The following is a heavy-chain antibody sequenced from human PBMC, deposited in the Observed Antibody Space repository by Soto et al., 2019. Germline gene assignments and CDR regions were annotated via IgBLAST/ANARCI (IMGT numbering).Heavy chain of an antibody. V-gene: IGHV3-15*05. CDR2: IRNNADGGTA. CDR1: GFPFIDAW. J-gene: IGHJ4*02. D-gene: IGHD3-16*01. CDR3: STALRRDSALGAY. Sequence: GGSLRLSCAASGFPFIDAWMTWVRQAPGKGLQWIGRIRNNADGGTADLAAPVRGRFSISRDDSKDTLYLHMNSLEIHDTAVYFCSTALRRDSALGAYWGQGTLVTVSS.